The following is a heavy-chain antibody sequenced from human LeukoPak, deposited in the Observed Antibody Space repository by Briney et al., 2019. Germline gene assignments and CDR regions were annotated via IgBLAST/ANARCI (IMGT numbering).Heavy chain of an antibody. V-gene: IGHV1-69*05. D-gene: IGHD6-6*01. CDR2: IIPSFGTA. Sequence: SVKVSCKASGGTFSSDAISWVRQPPGQGLEWVGMIIPSFGTANNAQKFQGRVTITTDRYTSTDSMALSSKRSEDTAVYYCARDAEGSSGFDHWGQGTLVTVSS. CDR1: GGTFSSDA. J-gene: IGHJ4*02. CDR3: ARDAEGSSGFDH.